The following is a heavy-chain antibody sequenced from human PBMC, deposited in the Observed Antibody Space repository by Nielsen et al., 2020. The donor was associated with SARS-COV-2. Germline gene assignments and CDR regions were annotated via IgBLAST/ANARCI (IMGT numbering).Heavy chain of an antibody. CDR3: ARDALGYCSGGSCWAY. J-gene: IGHJ4*02. Sequence: SETLSLTCAVYGGSFSGYYWSWIRQPPGKGLEWIGEINHSGSTNYNPSLKSRVTISVDTSKNQFSLKLSSVTAADTAVYYCARDALGYCSGGSCWAYWGQGTLVTVSS. CDR1: GGSFSGYY. D-gene: IGHD2-15*01. CDR2: INHSGST. V-gene: IGHV4-34*01.